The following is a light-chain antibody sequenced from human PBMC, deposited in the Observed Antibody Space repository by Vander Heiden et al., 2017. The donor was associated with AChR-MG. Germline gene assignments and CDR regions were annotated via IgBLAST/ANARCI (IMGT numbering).Light chain of an antibody. J-gene: IGLJ1*01. CDR3: CSYAGSSTYV. Sequence: QSALTQPASVSGSPGQSLTISCTGTSSDVGSYNLVSWYQQHPGKAPKLMIYEVSNRPSWVSNLFSGSKSGNTSSLTISGLQAEDEADYYCCSYAGSSTYVFGTGTKVTVL. V-gene: IGLV2-23*02. CDR2: EVS. CDR1: SSDVGSYNL.